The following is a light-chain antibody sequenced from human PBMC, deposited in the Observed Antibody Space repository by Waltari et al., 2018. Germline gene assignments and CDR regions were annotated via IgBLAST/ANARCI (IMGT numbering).Light chain of an antibody. Sequence: DIQLTQSPSFLSASVRDRVTVTCRASQDIGSYLVWYQQMPGKAPKVLIHAASSLETGVPSRFSVSGSGTEFPLTISSLQPEDFATYYCQQFNSYPYTFGQGTKLEIK. CDR1: QDIGSY. J-gene: IGKJ2*01. V-gene: IGKV1-9*01. CDR3: QQFNSYPYT. CDR2: AAS.